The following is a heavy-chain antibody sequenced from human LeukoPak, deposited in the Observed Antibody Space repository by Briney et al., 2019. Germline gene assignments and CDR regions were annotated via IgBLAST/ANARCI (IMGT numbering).Heavy chain of an antibody. Sequence: PAASVKVSCKASGYTFTGYYMHWVRQAPGQGLEWMGWINPNSGGTNYAQKFQGRVTMTRDTSISTAYMELSSLRYDDTAVYYCATNILVRDIINWFDPWGQGTLVTVSS. V-gene: IGHV1-2*02. CDR3: ATNILVRDIINWFDP. CDR2: INPNSGGT. CDR1: GYTFTGYY. D-gene: IGHD3-10*01. J-gene: IGHJ5*02.